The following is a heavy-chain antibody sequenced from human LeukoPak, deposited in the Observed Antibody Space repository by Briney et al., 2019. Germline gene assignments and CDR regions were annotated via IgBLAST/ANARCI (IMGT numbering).Heavy chain of an antibody. D-gene: IGHD6-6*01. CDR3: ARETRLGSSSSFPGYYYYGMDV. J-gene: IGHJ6*02. V-gene: IGHV1-8*02. Sequence: ASVKVSCKASGYTFTSYGISWVRQATGQGLEWMGWMNPNSGNTGYAQKFQGRVTMTRNTSISTAYMELSSLRSEDTAVYYCARETRLGSSSSFPGYYYYGMDVWGQGTTVTVSS. CDR2: MNPNSGNT. CDR1: GYTFTSYG.